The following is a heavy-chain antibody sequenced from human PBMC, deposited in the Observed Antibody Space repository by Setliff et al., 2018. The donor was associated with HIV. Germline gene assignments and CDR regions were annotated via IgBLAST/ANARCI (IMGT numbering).Heavy chain of an antibody. Sequence: ASVKVSCKASGYTFTTYSMNWVRQAPGQGLEWMGWINTKTGNPTYAQGFTGRFVFSLDTSVSTAYLQINSLKAEDTAIYYCARVGVDSQEYFQHWVPETLLVTVSS. D-gene: IGHD3-3*01. V-gene: IGHV7-4-1*02. CDR2: INTKTGNP. J-gene: IGHJ1*01. CDR1: GYTFTTYS. CDR3: ARVGVDSQEYFQH.